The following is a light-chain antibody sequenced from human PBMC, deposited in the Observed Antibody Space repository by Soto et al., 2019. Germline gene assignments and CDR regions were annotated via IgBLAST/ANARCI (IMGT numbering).Light chain of an antibody. Sequence: QSVLTQPASASGSPGQSIPISCTGTSSDVGTYNLVSWYQQHPGNAPKLIIFDVTKRRSGVSNRFSGSKSGNTASLTISWPQVEDEADYYCSSYTSSSTLEGVFGTGTKVTVL. J-gene: IGLJ1*01. V-gene: IGLV2-14*02. CDR1: SSDVGTYNL. CDR2: DVT. CDR3: SSYTSSSTLEGV.